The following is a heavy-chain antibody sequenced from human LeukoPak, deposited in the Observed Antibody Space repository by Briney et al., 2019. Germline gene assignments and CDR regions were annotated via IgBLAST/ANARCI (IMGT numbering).Heavy chain of an antibody. CDR1: GFTFSSYG. CDR2: IWYDGSNK. V-gene: IGHV3-33*01. J-gene: IGHJ6*02. Sequence: GRSLRLSCAASGFTFSSYGMHWVHQAPGKGLEWVAVIWYDGSNKYYADSVKGRFTISRDNSKNTLYLQMNSLRAEDTAVYYCARDLPHYYDSSGSQYYYGMDVWGQGTTVTVSS. D-gene: IGHD3-22*01. CDR3: ARDLPHYYDSSGSQYYYGMDV.